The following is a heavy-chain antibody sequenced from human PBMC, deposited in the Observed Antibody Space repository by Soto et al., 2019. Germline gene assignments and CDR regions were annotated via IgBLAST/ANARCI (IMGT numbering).Heavy chain of an antibody. CDR3: ARPTMINVGGAFDI. Sequence: QLQLQESGPGLVKPSETLSLTCTVSGGSISSSYYYWGWIRQPPGKGLEWIGSISYSGSTYYNPSLKRRVTTSVDTSNNQFSLKLSSVTAADTAVYYCARPTMINVGGAFDIWGQGTMVTVSS. CDR1: GGSISSSYYY. J-gene: IGHJ3*02. D-gene: IGHD3-22*01. CDR2: ISYSGST. V-gene: IGHV4-39*01.